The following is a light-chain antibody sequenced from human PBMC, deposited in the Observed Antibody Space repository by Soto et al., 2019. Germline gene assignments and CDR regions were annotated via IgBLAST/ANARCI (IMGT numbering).Light chain of an antibody. V-gene: IGLV2-14*01. CDR3: CSYTTSSTVV. CDR2: EVS. CDR1: SSDVVGYNY. Sequence: QSALTQPASVSGSPGQSITISCTGTSSDVVGYNYVSWYQRHPGKAPKLMIYEVSNRPSGVSNRFSCSKSGNTASLTISGLQAEDEADYYCCSYTTSSTVVFGGGTKLTVL. J-gene: IGLJ2*01.